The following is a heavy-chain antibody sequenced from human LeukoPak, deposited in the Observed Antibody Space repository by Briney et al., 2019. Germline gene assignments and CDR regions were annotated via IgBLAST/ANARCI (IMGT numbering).Heavy chain of an antibody. J-gene: IGHJ4*02. CDR2: INTNTGNP. CDR1: GYTFTSYA. CDR3: ARVVGCGGDCYSGISGY. D-gene: IGHD2-21*02. V-gene: IGHV7-4-1*02. Sequence: ASVKVSCKASGYTFTSYAMNWVRQAPGQGLEWMGWINTNTGNPTYAQGFTGRFVFSLDTSVSTAYLQISSLEAEDTAVYYCARVVGCGGDCYSGISGYWGQGTLVTVSS.